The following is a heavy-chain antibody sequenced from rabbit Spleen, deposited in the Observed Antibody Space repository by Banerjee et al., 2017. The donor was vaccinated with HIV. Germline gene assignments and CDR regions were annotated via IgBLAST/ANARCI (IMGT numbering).Heavy chain of an antibody. V-gene: IGHV1S45*01. J-gene: IGHJ6*01. D-gene: IGHD8-1*01. Sequence: QEQLEESGRGLVKPEGSLTLTCKASGFSFSDRDVMCWVRQAPGKGLEWIGYIDPVFGITYFASWAKGRFTISKTSSTMVTLQMTSLTAADTATYFCARDTGTSFSTYGMDLWGPGTLVTVS. CDR1: GFSFSDRDV. CDR3: ARDTGTSFSTYGMDL. CDR2: IDPVFGIT.